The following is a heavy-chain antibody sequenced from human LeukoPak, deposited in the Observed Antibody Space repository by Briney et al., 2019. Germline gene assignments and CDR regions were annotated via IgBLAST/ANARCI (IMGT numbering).Heavy chain of an antibody. V-gene: IGHV4-34*01. CDR2: INHGGHT. D-gene: IGHD4-11*01. CDR1: GGSLSGYY. Sequence: AETLSLTCAVSGGSLSGYYWSWIRQPPGKGLEWIGEINHGGHTNYNPSLKSRVAMSVDTSKNQFSLDLGSVTAADTAVYYCVRGLYSRDAGYWGQGTLVTVSS. J-gene: IGHJ4*02. CDR3: VRGLYSRDAGY.